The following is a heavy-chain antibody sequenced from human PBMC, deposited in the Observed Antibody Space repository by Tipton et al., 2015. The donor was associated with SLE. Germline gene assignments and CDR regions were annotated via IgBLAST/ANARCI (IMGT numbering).Heavy chain of an antibody. V-gene: IGHV4-59*01. Sequence: TLSLTCAVYGGSFSGYYWSWIRQPPGKGLEWMGYIYYSGSTNYNPSLKSRVTISVDTSKNQFSLKLSSVTAADTAVYYCARGGTMVRGSDLWGQGTLVTVSS. CDR3: ARGGTMVRGSDL. CDR2: IYYSGST. CDR1: GGSFSGYY. J-gene: IGHJ4*02. D-gene: IGHD3-10*01.